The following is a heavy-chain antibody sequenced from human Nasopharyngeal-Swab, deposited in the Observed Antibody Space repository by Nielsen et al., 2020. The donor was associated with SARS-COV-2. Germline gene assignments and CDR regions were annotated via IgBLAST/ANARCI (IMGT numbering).Heavy chain of an antibody. CDR1: GFIFSDYY. Sequence: GGSLRLSCAASGFIFSDYYMTWIRQVPGKGLEWVSFISGGGESIYYADSVKGRFTISRDKAKNSVYLQMNSLRAEDSAVYYCARGDDTTDYYEPFDSWGQGTLVTVSS. CDR3: ARGDDTTDYYEPFDS. J-gene: IGHJ4*02. D-gene: IGHD3-22*01. V-gene: IGHV3-11*04. CDR2: ISGGGESI.